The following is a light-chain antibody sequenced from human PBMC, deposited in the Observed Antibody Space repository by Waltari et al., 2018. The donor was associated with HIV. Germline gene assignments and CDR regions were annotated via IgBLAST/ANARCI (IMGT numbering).Light chain of an antibody. CDR2: GAS. V-gene: IGKV3-15*01. CDR1: QSISSN. CDR3: QQYNDWLSWT. J-gene: IGKJ1*01. Sequence: EIVMTQSPATLSVSPGQRATVSCWASQSISSNLAWYQQRPGQDPRLLVYGASTSVAGILARFSASRFATEVTLTISSLQSEDFAVYYCQQYNDWLSWTFGQGTKVEMK.